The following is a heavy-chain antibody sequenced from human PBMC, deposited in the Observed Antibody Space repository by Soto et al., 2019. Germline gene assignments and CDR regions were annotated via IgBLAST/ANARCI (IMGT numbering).Heavy chain of an antibody. CDR2: INYSGTT. CDR1: GGSISSGGYY. D-gene: IGHD5-12*01. CDR3: ARGGTVDTIMAFDY. V-gene: IGHV4-31*03. J-gene: IGHJ4*02. Sequence: QVQLQESGPGLVKPSQTLSLTCTVSGGSISSGGYYWSWIRQHPGKGLEWIGYINYSGTTYYNPSIKSRVIISVDTSKNQFSLKLGSVTAADTAVYYCARGGTVDTIMAFDYWCQGTLVTVSS.